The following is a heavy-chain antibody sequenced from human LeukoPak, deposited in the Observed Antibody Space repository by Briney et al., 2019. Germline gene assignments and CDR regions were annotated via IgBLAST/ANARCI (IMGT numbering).Heavy chain of an antibody. CDR1: GYTFSSYG. V-gene: IGHV3-30*02. CDR2: IRFDGTIK. D-gene: IGHD3-16*01. Sequence: GGSLRLSCAASGYTFSSYGMHWVRQAPGKGLEWVAFIRFDGTIKDYADSVKGRFTISRDNSKNTVYLQMNSLRAEDTAVYYCANGAFRLYYIDVWGKGTTVTVSS. CDR3: ANGAFRLYYIDV. J-gene: IGHJ6*03.